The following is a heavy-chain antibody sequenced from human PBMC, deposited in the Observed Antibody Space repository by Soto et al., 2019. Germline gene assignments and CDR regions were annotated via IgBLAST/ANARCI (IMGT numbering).Heavy chain of an antibody. CDR2: ISGSDGKT. J-gene: IGHJ4*02. CDR1: GFTFSTYG. V-gene: IGHV3-23*01. CDR3: ARWSYLDY. Sequence: GGSLRLSCAASGFTFSTYGMNWVRQAPGKGLEWVSTISGSDGKTFYADAVKGRFSISRDTSQNTLYLQMNSLRADDTAIYYCARWSYLDYWGQGTRVTVPQ. D-gene: IGHD3-3*01.